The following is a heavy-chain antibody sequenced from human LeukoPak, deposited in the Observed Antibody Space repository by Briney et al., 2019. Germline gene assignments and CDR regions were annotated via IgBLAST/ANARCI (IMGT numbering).Heavy chain of an antibody. CDR3: VRDQRRITMVRGGHIDY. J-gene: IGHJ4*02. CDR2: INPNSGGT. CDR1: GYTFTGYY. Sequence: GASVKVSCKTSGYTFTGYYIHWVRQAPGQGLEWMGWINPNSGGTNYAQKFQGRVTMTRDTSISTAYMELSRLRSDDTAVYYCVRDQRRITMVRGGHIDYWGQGTLVTVSS. V-gene: IGHV1-2*02. D-gene: IGHD3-10*01.